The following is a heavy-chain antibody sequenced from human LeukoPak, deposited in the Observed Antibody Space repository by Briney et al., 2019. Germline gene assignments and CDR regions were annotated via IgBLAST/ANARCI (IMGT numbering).Heavy chain of an antibody. Sequence: GESLKISCKGSGYSFTSYWIGWVRQMPGKGLEWMGIIYPGDSDTRYSPSFQGQVTISADKSISTAYLQWSSLKASDTAMYYCARRQIDSSSWYGFDYWGQGTLVTVSS. CDR3: ARRQIDSSSWYGFDY. D-gene: IGHD6-13*01. J-gene: IGHJ4*02. CDR1: GYSFTSYW. V-gene: IGHV5-51*01. CDR2: IYPGDSDT.